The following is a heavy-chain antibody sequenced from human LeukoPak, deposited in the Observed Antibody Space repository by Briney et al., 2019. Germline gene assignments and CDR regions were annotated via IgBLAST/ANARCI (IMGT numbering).Heavy chain of an antibody. J-gene: IGHJ4*02. CDR2: ISYDGSNK. CDR3: AKDDKRYSSGWSPWGFDY. CDR1: GFTFSSYA. Sequence: GGSLRLSCAASGFTFSSYAMHWVRQAPGKGLEWVAVISYDGSNKYYADSVKGRFTISRDNSKNTLYLQMNSLRAEDTAVYYCAKDDKRYSSGWSPWGFDYWGQGTLVTVSP. D-gene: IGHD6-19*01. V-gene: IGHV3-30-3*01.